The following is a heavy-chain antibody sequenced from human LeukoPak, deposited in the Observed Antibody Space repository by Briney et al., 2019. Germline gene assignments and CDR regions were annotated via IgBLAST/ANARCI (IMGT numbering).Heavy chain of an antibody. D-gene: IGHD5-18*01. CDR1: GFTLSCYA. CDR3: AKRGYSYGSV. V-gene: IGHV3-23*01. Sequence: GGSLRLSCAASGFTLSCYAMSWVRQAPGEGLEWVSAISGSGGSTYYADSVKGRFTISRDNSKNTLYLQMNSLRAEDTAVYYCAKRGYSYGSVWGQGTLVTVSS. CDR2: ISGSGGST. J-gene: IGHJ4*02.